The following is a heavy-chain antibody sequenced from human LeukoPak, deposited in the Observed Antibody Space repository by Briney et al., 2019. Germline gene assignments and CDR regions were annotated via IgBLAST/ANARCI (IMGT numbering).Heavy chain of an antibody. CDR1: GFTFSSDS. J-gene: IGHJ4*02. CDR3: ARVHSGYGPDYIDH. V-gene: IGHV3-21*06. CDR2: ISSTSGFI. Sequence: GGSLRLSCVASGFTFSSDSMNWVRQAPGKGLEWVSSISSTSGFISSADSVKGRFTISRDNAKSSLYPQMNSLRAEDTALYYCARVHSGYGPDYIDHWGQGTPVTVSS. D-gene: IGHD5-12*01.